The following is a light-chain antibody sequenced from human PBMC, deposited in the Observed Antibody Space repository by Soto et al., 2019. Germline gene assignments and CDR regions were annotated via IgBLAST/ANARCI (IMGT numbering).Light chain of an antibody. V-gene: IGKV3-20*01. CDR1: QSVSSSY. Sequence: EMVLTQSPGTPPLSPGERATLSCRASQSVSSSYLAWYQQKPGQAPRLRIYAASSRATGIPDRFGGSRSGTDFTLTISRLQPEDFAVYYCQQYGRPYSFGQGTKLEIK. CDR3: QQYGRPYS. J-gene: IGKJ2*01. CDR2: AAS.